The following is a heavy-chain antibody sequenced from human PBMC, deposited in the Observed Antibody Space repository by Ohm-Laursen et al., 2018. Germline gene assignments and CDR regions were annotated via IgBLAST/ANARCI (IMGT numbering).Heavy chain of an antibody. V-gene: IGHV3-21*04. D-gene: IGHD2-2*02. Sequence: SLRLSCAAFGFNLSTYTMNWVRQTPGKGLEWVSCISSSSSFMYYADSVKGRFTISRDNAKNSLYLQMNSLRAEDTAVYYCAKDQVVVVPAAIRGDFDYWGQGTLVTVSS. CDR2: ISSSSSFM. J-gene: IGHJ4*02. CDR1: GFNLSTYT. CDR3: AKDQVVVVPAAIRGDFDY.